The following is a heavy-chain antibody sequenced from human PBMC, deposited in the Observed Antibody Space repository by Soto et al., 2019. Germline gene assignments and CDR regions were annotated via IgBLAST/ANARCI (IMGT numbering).Heavy chain of an antibody. CDR3: ARFPRGYSYGHFDY. V-gene: IGHV4-59*01. D-gene: IGHD5-18*01. CDR1: GGSISSYY. CDR2: IYYSGST. J-gene: IGHJ4*02. Sequence: SETLSLTCTVSGGSISSYYWSWIRQPPGKGLEWIGYIYYSGSTNYNPSLKSRVTISVDTSKNQFSLKLSSVTAADTAVHYCARFPRGYSYGHFDYWGQGTLVTVSS.